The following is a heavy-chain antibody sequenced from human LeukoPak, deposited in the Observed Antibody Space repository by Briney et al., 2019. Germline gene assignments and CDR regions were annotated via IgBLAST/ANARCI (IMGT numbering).Heavy chain of an antibody. D-gene: IGHD1-26*01. V-gene: IGHV1-8*03. CDR2: MNPNSGNT. CDR3: ARGSGSYYDFDY. CDR1: GYTFTSYD. J-gene: IGHJ4*02. Sequence: GASVKVSCKASGYTFTSYDINWVRQATGQGLEWMGWMNPNSGNTGYAQKFQGRVTNTRNTSISTAYMELSSLRSEDTAVYYCARGSGSYYDFDYWGQGTLVTVSS.